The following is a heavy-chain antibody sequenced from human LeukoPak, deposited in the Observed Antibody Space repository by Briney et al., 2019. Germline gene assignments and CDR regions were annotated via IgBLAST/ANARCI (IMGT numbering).Heavy chain of an antibody. V-gene: IGHV3-48*01. Sequence: SGGSLRLACAASGFTFSSYSMNWVRQAPGKGLEWVSYISSSSSTIYYADSVKGRFTISRDNAKNSLYLQMNSLRAEDTAVYYCARAYYDILTGYNPYFDYWGQGILVTVSS. D-gene: IGHD3-9*01. CDR2: ISSSSSTI. CDR1: GFTFSSYS. J-gene: IGHJ4*02. CDR3: ARAYYDILTGYNPYFDY.